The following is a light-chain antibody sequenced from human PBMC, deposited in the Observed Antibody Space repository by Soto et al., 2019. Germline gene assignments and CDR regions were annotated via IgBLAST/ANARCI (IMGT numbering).Light chain of an antibody. CDR3: NSYTSTPTIYVV. CDR1: SSDVGGYNF. CDR2: DVS. J-gene: IGLJ2*01. Sequence: QSALTQPASVSGSLGQSITISCTGSSSDVGGYNFVSWYQQHPGKAPKLMIYDVSNRPSGVSTRFSGSKSGNTASLTISGLQAEDEADYYRNSYTSTPTIYVVFGGGTKLTVL. V-gene: IGLV2-14*01.